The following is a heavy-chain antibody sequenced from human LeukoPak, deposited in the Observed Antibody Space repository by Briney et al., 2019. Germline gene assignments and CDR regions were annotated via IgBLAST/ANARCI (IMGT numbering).Heavy chain of an antibody. CDR3: ARDWHSSGWYAY. CDR1: GYTFTGYY. D-gene: IGHD6-19*01. V-gene: IGHV1-2*02. J-gene: IGHJ4*02. CDR2: INPNSGGT. Sequence: ASVKVSCKASGYTFTGYYMHWVRQAPGQGLEWMGWINPNSGGTNYAQKFQGRVTMTRDTSISTAYMELSRLRSDDTAVYYCARDWHSSGWYAYWGQGTLVTVSS.